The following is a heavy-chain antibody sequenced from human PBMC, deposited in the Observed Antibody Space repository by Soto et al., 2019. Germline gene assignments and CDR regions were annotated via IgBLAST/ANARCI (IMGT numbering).Heavy chain of an antibody. CDR3: ARDSITRVSSDVPGMDV. J-gene: IGHJ6*02. D-gene: IGHD3-16*01. Sequence: LRLSCAASGFTFSTYAMSWVRQAPGKGLEWVSVIGEGGFSTQYAASVKGRFTISRDNSKNMLYPQMNSLRSDDTAVYYCARDSITRVSSDVPGMDVWGQGTTVTVSS. CDR1: GFTFSTYA. CDR2: IGEGGFST. V-gene: IGHV3-23*01.